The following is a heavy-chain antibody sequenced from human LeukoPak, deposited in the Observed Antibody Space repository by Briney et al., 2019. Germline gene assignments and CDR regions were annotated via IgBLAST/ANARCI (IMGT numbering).Heavy chain of an antibody. D-gene: IGHD2-15*01. CDR2: INPSGGST. J-gene: IGHJ3*02. CDR3: AKDTAEEDSGAFDI. Sequence: ASVKVSCKASGYTFTSYYMHWVRQAPGQGLEWMGIINPSGGSTSCAQRFQGRVTMTRDTSTSTVYMELSSLRSEDTAVYYCAKDTAEEDSGAFDIWGQGTMVTVSS. V-gene: IGHV1-46*01. CDR1: GYTFTSYY.